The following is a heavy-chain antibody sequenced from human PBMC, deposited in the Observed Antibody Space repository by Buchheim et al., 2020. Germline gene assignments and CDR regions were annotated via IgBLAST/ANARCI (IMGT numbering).Heavy chain of an antibody. V-gene: IGHV3-30*18. CDR1: GFTFSSYG. D-gene: IGHD1-26*01. CDR2: ISYDGSNK. Sequence: VQLVESGGGVVQPGRSLRLSCAASGFTFSSYGMHWVRQAPGKGLEWVAVISYDGSNKYYADSVKGRFTISRDNSKNTLYLQMNSLRAEDTAVYYCAKDGGVWELLTPYGMDVWGQGTT. J-gene: IGHJ6*02. CDR3: AKDGGVWELLTPYGMDV.